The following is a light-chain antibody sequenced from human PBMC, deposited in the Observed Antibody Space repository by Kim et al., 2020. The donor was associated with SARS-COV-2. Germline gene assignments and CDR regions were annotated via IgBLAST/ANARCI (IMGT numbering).Light chain of an antibody. J-gene: IGLJ1*01. Sequence: QSVLTQPPSVSGAPGQRVTVSCTGTHSNIGAGYDVHWYQQFPGMAPKLLIYGDINRPSGVPDRFSGSMSGSSASLVITGLQPEDEADYYCQSYDSSLSGYVFGSGTKVTVL. V-gene: IGLV1-40*01. CDR2: GDI. CDR3: QSYDSSLSGYV. CDR1: HSNIGAGYD.